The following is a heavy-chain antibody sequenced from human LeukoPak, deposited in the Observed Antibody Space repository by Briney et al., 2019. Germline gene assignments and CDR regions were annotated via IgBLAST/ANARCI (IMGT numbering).Heavy chain of an antibody. D-gene: IGHD2-2*02. CDR2: IIPILGIA. J-gene: IGHJ4*02. CDR3: ASFIVVVPAAII. CDR1: GGTFSSYT. Sequence: SVKVSCKASGGTFSSYTTSWVRQAPGQGLEWMGRIIPILGIANYAQKFQGRVTITADKSTSTAYMELSSLRSEDTAVYYCASFIVVVPAAIIWGQGTLVTVSS. V-gene: IGHV1-69*02.